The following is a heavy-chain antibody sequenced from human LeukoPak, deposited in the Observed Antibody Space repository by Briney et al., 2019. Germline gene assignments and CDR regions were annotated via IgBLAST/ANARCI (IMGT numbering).Heavy chain of an antibody. CDR3: ASTFSYYYDSTAYQLDY. CDR2: ISRSSSTI. Sequence: PGGSLRLSCAASGFTFSTYSMNWVRQAPGKGLEWVSYISRSSSTIYYADSVKGRFTISRDNAKNSLYLQMNSLRDEDTAVYYCASTFSYYYDSTAYQLDYWGQGTLVTVSS. CDR1: GFTFSTYS. J-gene: IGHJ4*02. V-gene: IGHV3-48*02. D-gene: IGHD3-22*01.